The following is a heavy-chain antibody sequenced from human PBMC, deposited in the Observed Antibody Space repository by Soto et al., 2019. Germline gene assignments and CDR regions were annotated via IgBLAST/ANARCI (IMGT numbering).Heavy chain of an antibody. CDR3: VSEAGRGSAGVQKFDF. Sequence: EVQLVESGGGLVQPGGSLRLSCAASGFTFSTYDMHWVRQPTGKDLEWVSAIGIAGDTFYLDSAKGRFTISRENAENSLFLQMDSLRAGDTAVYYCVSEAGRGSAGVQKFDFWGQGNLVTFAS. CDR2: IGIAGDT. CDR1: GFTFSTYD. J-gene: IGHJ4*02. D-gene: IGHD6-13*01. V-gene: IGHV3-13*01.